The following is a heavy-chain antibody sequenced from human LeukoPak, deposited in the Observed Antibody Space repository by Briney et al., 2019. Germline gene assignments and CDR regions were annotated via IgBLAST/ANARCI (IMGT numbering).Heavy chain of an antibody. CDR1: GFTFSSYG. CDR3: ARDSQYYYYYMDV. V-gene: IGHV3-33*01. CDR2: IWYDGSNK. J-gene: IGHJ6*03. Sequence: PGRSLRLSCAASGFTFSSYGMHWVRQAPGKGLEWVAVIWYDGSNKYYADSVKGRFTISRDNSKNTLYLQMNSLRAEDTAVYYCARDSQYYYYYMDVWGKGTTVTVSS.